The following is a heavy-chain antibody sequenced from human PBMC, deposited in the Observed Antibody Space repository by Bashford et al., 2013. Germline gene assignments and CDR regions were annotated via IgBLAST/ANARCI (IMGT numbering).Heavy chain of an antibody. CDR1: VATSAVLLTT. Sequence: TLSLTCTVSVATSAVLLTTGAGSASTHGRGLEWIGYILYTGSTFYNPSLRSRVTMSVDTSKNQFSLRLSSVTAADTAVYFCASCPAHYSSGWYRFWGQGTLVTVSS. J-gene: IGHJ4*02. D-gene: IGHD6-19*01. V-gene: IGHV4-30-4*08. CDR2: ILYTGST. CDR3: ASCPAHYSSGWYRF.